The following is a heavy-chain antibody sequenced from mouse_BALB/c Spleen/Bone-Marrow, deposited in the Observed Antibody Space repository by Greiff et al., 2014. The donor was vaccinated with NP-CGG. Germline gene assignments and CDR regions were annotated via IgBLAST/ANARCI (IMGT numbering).Heavy chain of an antibody. CDR3: ATHDYFTNPFAY. CDR2: ISSGGGST. Sequence: EVKLVESGGGLVKPGGSLKLSCAASGFAFSRYDMSWVRQTPEKRLEWVAYISSGGGSTYYPDTVKGRFTISRDNAKNTLYLQMSSLKSEDTTMYYCATHDYFTNPFAYWGQGTLVTVSA. J-gene: IGHJ3*01. D-gene: IGHD2-5*01. CDR1: GFAFSRYD. V-gene: IGHV5-12-1*01.